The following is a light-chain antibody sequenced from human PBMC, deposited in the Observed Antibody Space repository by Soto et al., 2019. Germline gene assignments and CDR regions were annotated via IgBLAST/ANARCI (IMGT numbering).Light chain of an antibody. CDR1: SSDVDTYNR. Sequence: QSAPTQPRSVSGSPGQSVTISCTGTSSDVDTYNRVSWYQQPPGTAPKLMIYEVSNRPSGVPDRFSGSRSGNTAYLTISGLQAEDEADYYCCSYAGSHTWVFGTGTKVTVL. J-gene: IGLJ1*01. CDR3: CSYAGSHTWV. V-gene: IGLV2-18*02. CDR2: EVS.